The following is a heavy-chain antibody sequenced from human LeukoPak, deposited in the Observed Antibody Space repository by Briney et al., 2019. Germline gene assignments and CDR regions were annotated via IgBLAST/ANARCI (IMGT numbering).Heavy chain of an antibody. D-gene: IGHD3-16*01. J-gene: IGHJ4*02. V-gene: IGHV3-48*03. CDR3: AREWGNIDY. Sequence: GGSLRLSCAASGFTFNSYEMNWVRQAPGKGLEWVSYISSGGSTKYYADSVKGRFTISRDNAKNSLYLQMNSLRAEDTAVYYCAREWGNIDYWGQGTQVTVSS. CDR2: ISSGGSTK. CDR1: GFTFNSYE.